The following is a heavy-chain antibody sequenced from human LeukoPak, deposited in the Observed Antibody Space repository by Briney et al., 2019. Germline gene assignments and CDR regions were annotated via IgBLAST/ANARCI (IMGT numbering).Heavy chain of an antibody. V-gene: IGHV1-69*05. D-gene: IGHD3-10*01. CDR2: MIPIFGTA. CDR1: GGTFSSYA. CDR3: ARDGRHGSGSYYW. J-gene: IGHJ4*02. Sequence: SVKVSCNASGGTFSSYAISWVRQAPGQGLEWMGGMIPIFGTANYAQKFQGRDTITTDESTSTAYMELSSLRSDDTAVYYCARDGRHGSGSYYWWGQGTLVTVSS.